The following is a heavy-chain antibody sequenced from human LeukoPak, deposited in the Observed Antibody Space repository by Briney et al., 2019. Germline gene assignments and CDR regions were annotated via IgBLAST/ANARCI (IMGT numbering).Heavy chain of an antibody. CDR1: GFTFSSYG. CDR3: ARDSSGWGYFDY. Sequence: GGSLRLSCAASGFTFSSYGMHWVRQAPGKRLEWVAVIWYDGSNKYYADSVKGRFTISRDNSKNTLYLQMNSLRAEDTAVYYCARDSSGWGYFDYWGQGTLVTVSS. CDR2: IWYDGSNK. D-gene: IGHD6-19*01. V-gene: IGHV3-33*01. J-gene: IGHJ4*02.